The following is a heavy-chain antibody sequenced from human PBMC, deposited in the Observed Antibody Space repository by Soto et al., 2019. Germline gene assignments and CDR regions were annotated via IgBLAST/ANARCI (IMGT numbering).Heavy chain of an antibody. CDR2: IYYSGST. J-gene: IGHJ5*02. CDR1: GGSISSYY. CDR3: ARDPLDWFDP. V-gene: IGHV4-59*01. Sequence: QVQLQESGPGLVKPSETLSLTCTVSGGSISSYYWSWIRQPPGTGLEWIGYIYYSGSTNYNPSLRSRGTISVDTSKNQFSLKLGSVTAADTAVYYCARDPLDWFDPWGQGTLVTVS.